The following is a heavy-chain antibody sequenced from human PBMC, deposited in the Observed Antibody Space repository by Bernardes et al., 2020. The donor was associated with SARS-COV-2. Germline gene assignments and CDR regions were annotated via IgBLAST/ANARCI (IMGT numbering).Heavy chain of an antibody. Sequence: GGSLRLSCAASGFTFSSSGMSWVRQAPGKGLEWVSAISDDGGITKYTDSVKGRFTISRGTSKNTLYLRMNSLRAEDTAVYYCARRAEKISGYVHRYFDYWGQGTLVTVSS. J-gene: IGHJ4*02. CDR3: ARRAEKISGYVHRYFDY. CDR1: GFTFSSSG. D-gene: IGHD3-22*01. CDR2: ISDDGGIT. V-gene: IGHV3-23*01.